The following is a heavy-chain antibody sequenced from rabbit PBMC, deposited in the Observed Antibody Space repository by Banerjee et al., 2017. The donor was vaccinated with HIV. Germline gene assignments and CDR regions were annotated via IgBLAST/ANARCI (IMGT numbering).Heavy chain of an antibody. CDR2: IYAGSSGNT. D-gene: IGHD6-1*01. V-gene: IGHV1S40*01. CDR3: ARGWYAGYAGYDYAIDAFDP. J-gene: IGHJ2*01. Sequence: QSLEESGGDLVKPGASLTLTCTASGFDFSSNAMCWVRQAPGKGLEWIACIYAGSSGNTYYASWAKGRFTISKTSSNTVTLQMTSLTAADTATYFCARGWYAGYAGYDYAIDAFDPRGPGTLVTVS. CDR1: GFDFSSNA.